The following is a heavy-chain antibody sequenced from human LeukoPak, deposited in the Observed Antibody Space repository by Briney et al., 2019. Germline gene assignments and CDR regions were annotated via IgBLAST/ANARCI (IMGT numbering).Heavy chain of an antibody. J-gene: IGHJ4*02. Sequence: PSETLSLTCAVYGGSFNDYYWTWIRQPPGKGLEWIGYIYYSGSTNYNPSLKSRVTISVDTSKNQFSLKLSSVTAADTAVYYCARHGKWAVATIFPNFDYWGQGTLVTVSS. CDR2: IYYSGST. CDR1: GGSFNDYY. V-gene: IGHV4-59*08. D-gene: IGHD5-12*01. CDR3: ARHGKWAVATIFPNFDY.